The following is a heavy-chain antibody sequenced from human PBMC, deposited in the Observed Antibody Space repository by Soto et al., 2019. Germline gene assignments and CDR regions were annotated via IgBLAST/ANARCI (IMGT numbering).Heavy chain of an antibody. CDR2: ISWHSGTI. V-gene: IGHV3-9*01. J-gene: IGHJ4*02. CDR3: VKEKLYSNYEYYFDS. D-gene: IGHD4-4*01. Sequence: SGGSLRLSCEASGFSFRNYAMHWVRRPPGKGLEWVSGISWHSGTIGYADSVRGRYTISRDNAKNSLYLQMNSLRPEDTAFYYCVKEKLYSNYEYYFDSWGQGTLVPVYS. CDR1: GFSFRNYA.